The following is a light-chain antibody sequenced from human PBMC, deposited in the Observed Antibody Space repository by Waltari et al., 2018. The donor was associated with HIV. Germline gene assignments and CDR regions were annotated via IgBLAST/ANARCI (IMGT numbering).Light chain of an antibody. V-gene: IGKV3-20*01. CDR3: QQYGSSPPYS. CDR2: GAS. CDR1: QSVSSSY. Sequence: ELVLTQSPGTLSLSPGARATLSFRASQSVSSSYLAWYQQKPGQAPRLLIYGASSRATGIPDRISGSGSGTDFTLTISRLEPEDFAVYYCQQYGSSPPYSFGQGTKLEIK. J-gene: IGKJ2*03.